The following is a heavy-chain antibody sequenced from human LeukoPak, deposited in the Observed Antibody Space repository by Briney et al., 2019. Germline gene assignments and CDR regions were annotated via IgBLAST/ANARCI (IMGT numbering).Heavy chain of an antibody. CDR2: ISGSGGST. J-gene: IGHJ6*02. Sequence: GGSLRLSCAASGFTFSSYAMSWVRQAPGKGLEWVSAISGSGGSTYYADSVKGRFTISRDNSKNTLYLQTNSLRAEDTAVYYCAKRRGIVVVPAAPGDYYYGMDVWGQGTTVTVSS. V-gene: IGHV3-23*01. CDR1: GFTFSSYA. CDR3: AKRRGIVVVPAAPGDYYYGMDV. D-gene: IGHD2-2*01.